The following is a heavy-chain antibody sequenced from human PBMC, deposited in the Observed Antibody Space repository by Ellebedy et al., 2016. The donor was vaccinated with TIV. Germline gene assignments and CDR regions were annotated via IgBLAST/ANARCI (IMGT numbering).Heavy chain of an antibody. CDR3: QTYYYDSSGSYDAFDI. J-gene: IGHJ3*02. D-gene: IGHD3-22*01. V-gene: IGHV1-24*01. Sequence: ASVKVSXKVSRYTLTELSMHWVRQAPGKGLEWMGGFDPEDGETIYAQKFQGRVTMTEDTSTDTAYMELSSLRSEDTAVYYCQTYYYDSSGSYDAFDIWGQGAMVTVSS. CDR1: RYTLTELS. CDR2: FDPEDGET.